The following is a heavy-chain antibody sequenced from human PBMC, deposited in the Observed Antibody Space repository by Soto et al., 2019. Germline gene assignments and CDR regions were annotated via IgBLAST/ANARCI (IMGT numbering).Heavy chain of an antibody. D-gene: IGHD6-19*01. CDR2: ISAYNGNT. CDR3: ARVVAVAGTDYYYYYMDV. V-gene: IGHV1-18*01. CDR1: VYSITIDL. J-gene: IGHJ6*03. Sequence: ASLNRYCKTSVYSITIDLISFVRQDTGQGLEWMGWISAYNGNTNYAQKLQGRVTMTTDTSTSTAYMELRSLRSDDTAVYYCARVVAVAGTDYYYYYMDVWGKGTTVTVSS.